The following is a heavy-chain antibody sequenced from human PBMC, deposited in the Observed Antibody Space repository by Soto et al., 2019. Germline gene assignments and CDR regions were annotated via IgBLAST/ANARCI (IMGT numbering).Heavy chain of an antibody. CDR1: GFSFSNYG. J-gene: IGHJ4*02. D-gene: IGHD1-1*01. V-gene: IGHV3-30*03. Sequence: GGSLRLSCAASGFSFSNYGMHWVRQAPGKGLEWLAVISSDGRNKYYSDPEKGRLSITRDNSKNTLDLQMDSLRPEDTAVYYCARGFHENWNRDLVNYFDSWGQGMLVTVSS. CDR3: ARGFHENWNRDLVNYFDS. CDR2: ISSDGRNK.